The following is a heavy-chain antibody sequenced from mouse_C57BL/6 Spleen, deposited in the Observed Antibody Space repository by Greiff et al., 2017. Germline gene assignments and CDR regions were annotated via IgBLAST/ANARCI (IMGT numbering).Heavy chain of an antibody. CDR2: IDPSDSYT. D-gene: IGHD2-3*01. J-gene: IGHJ2*01. CDR1: GYTFTSYW. V-gene: IGHV1-69*01. Sequence: VQLQQPGAELVMPGASVKLSCKASGYTFTSYWMHWVKQRPGQGLEWIGEIDPSDSYTNYNQKFKGKSTLTVDKSSSTAYMQLSSLTSEDSAVYYCARSDGSLFDHWGQGTTLTVSS. CDR3: ARSDGSLFDH.